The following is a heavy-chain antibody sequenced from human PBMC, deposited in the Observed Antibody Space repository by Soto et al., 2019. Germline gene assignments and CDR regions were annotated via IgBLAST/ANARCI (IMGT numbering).Heavy chain of an antibody. Sequence: GALRLSCAASGFTFSSYAMSWVRQAPGKGLEWVSAISGSGGSTYYADSVKGRFTISRDNSKNTLYLQMNSLRAEDTAVYYCAKDYDFWSGFYFDYWGQGTLVTVSS. CDR1: GFTFSSYA. D-gene: IGHD3-3*01. V-gene: IGHV3-23*01. J-gene: IGHJ4*02. CDR3: AKDYDFWSGFYFDY. CDR2: ISGSGGST.